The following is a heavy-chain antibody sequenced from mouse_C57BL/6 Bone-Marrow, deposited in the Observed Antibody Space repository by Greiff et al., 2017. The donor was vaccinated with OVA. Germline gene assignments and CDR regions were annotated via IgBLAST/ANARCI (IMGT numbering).Heavy chain of an antibody. J-gene: IGHJ2*01. CDR2: INPSSGYT. D-gene: IGHD3-1*01. V-gene: IGHV1-4*01. CDR3: ARGATLDY. Sequence: QVHVKQSGAELARPGASVKMSCKASGYTFTSYTMHWVKQRPGQGLEWIGYINPSSGYTKYNQKFKDKATLTADKSSSTAYMQLSSLTSEDSAVYYCARGATLDYWGQGTTLTVSS. CDR1: GYTFTSYT.